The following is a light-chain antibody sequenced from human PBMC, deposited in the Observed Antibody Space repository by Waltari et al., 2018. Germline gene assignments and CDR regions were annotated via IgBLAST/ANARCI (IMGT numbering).Light chain of an antibody. CDR3: SSYTPSATLL. CDR1: SSDVGPFNI. J-gene: IGLJ2*01. CDR2: EVS. Sequence: QSALPPPPSVSGSPGQSVPIPCSETSSDVGPFNIVSGYQQPPDTAPKLIIFEVSSRPSGVPDRFSGSKSGSTASLTISGLQAEDEGDYYCSSYTPSATLLFGGGTKLTVL. V-gene: IGLV2-18*02.